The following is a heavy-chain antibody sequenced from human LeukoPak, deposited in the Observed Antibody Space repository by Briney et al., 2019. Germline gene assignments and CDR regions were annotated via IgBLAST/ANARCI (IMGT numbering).Heavy chain of an antibody. CDR1: GYTFTDYD. V-gene: IGHV1-8*03. D-gene: IGHD3-22*01. Sequence: GASVKVSCKPSGYTFTDYDINWVRQAPGQGLEWMGWMNPNSGHAGYAQKFQGRVTFTRDTSISTAYMELDSLRSEDTAFYYCVRAPYYYGSSGYCDYWGQGTLVTVSS. CDR2: MNPNSGHA. J-gene: IGHJ4*02. CDR3: VRAPYYYGSSGYCDY.